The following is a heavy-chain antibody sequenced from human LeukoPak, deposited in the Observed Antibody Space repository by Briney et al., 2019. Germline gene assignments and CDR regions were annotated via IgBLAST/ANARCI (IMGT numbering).Heavy chain of an antibody. J-gene: IGHJ4*02. CDR3: ARVGEYSSSWYGAYYFDY. D-gene: IGHD6-13*01. Sequence: PGGSLRLSCAASGFTFSSYAMHWVRQAPGKGLEWVAVISYDGSNKYYADSVKGRFTISRDNSKNTLYLQMNSLRAEDTAAYYCARVGEYSSSWYGAYYFDYWGQGTLVTVSS. CDR1: GFTFSSYA. CDR2: ISYDGSNK. V-gene: IGHV3-30-3*01.